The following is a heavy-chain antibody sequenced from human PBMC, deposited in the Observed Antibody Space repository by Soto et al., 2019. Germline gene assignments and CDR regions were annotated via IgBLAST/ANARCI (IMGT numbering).Heavy chain of an antibody. CDR3: ATSRITIFGVVIGSPDAFDI. D-gene: IGHD3-3*01. J-gene: IGHJ3*02. CDR1: GGTFSSYA. Sequence: SVKVSCKASGGTFSSYAISWVRQAPGQGHEWMGGIIPIFGTANYAQKFQGRVTITADESTSTAYMELSSLRSEDTAVYYCATSRITIFGVVIGSPDAFDIRGQGTMVTVSS. CDR2: IIPIFGTA. V-gene: IGHV1-69*13.